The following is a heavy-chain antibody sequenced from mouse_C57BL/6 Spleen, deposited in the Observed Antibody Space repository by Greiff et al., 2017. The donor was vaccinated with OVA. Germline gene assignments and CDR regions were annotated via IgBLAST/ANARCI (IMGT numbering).Heavy chain of an antibody. CDR1: GYSITSGYY. Sequence: VQLKESGPGLVKPSQSLSLTCSVTGYSITSGYYWNWIRQFPGNKLEWMGYISYDGSNNYNPSLKNRISITRDTSKNQFFLKLNSVTTEDTATYYCATYDYDGRGFDYWGQGTTLTVSS. J-gene: IGHJ2*01. CDR3: ATYDYDGRGFDY. V-gene: IGHV3-6*01. D-gene: IGHD2-4*01. CDR2: ISYDGSN.